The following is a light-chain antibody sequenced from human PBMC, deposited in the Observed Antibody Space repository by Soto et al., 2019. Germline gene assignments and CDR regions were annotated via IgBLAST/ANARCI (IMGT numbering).Light chain of an antibody. CDR1: SSDVGGYNY. Sequence: QSALTQPPSASGSPGQSVTISCTGTSSDVGGYNYVSGYQQHPGKAPKHMIYEVSKRPSGVPDRLSGSKSGNTASLTVSGLQAEDEADYYCSSYAGSNNVVFGGGTKLTVL. CDR3: SSYAGSNNVV. CDR2: EVS. V-gene: IGLV2-8*01. J-gene: IGLJ2*01.